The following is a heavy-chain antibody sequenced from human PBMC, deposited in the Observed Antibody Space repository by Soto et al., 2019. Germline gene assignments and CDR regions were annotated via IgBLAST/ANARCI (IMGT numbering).Heavy chain of an antibody. D-gene: IGHD6-13*01. J-gene: IGHJ5*02. Sequence: SETLSLTCTVSGGSISSGGYYWSWIRQHPGKGLEWIGYIYYSGSTYYNPSLKSRVTISVDTSKNQFSLKLSSVTAADTAMYYCARGYSSSWYDGWFDPWGQGTLVTVSS. V-gene: IGHV4-31*03. CDR1: GGSISSGGYY. CDR2: IYYSGST. CDR3: ARGYSSSWYDGWFDP.